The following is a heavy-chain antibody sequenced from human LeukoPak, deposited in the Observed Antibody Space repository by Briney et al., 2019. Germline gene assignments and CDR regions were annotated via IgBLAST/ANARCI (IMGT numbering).Heavy chain of an antibody. CDR3: ARANDYGDYGGLDY. J-gene: IGHJ4*02. Sequence: PGGSLRLSCVASGFTFSRDWMSWVRQAPGKGLEWVASVKQDGIETQYVDSVKGRFTISRDNSRDTLYLQMNSLRAEDTAVYYCARANDYGDYGGLDYWGQGTLVTVSS. V-gene: IGHV3-7*04. CDR1: GFTFSRDW. CDR2: VKQDGIET. D-gene: IGHD4-17*01.